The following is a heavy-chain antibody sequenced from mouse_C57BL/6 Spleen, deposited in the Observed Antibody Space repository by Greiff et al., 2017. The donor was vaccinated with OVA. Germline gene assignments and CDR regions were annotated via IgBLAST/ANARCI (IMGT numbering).Heavy chain of an antibody. Sequence: VQLVESEGGLVQPGSSMKLSCTASGFTFSDYYMAWVRQVPEKGLEWVANINYDGSSTYYLDSLKSRFIISRDNAKNILYLQMSSLKSEDTATYYCAREGSSYGAMDYWGQGTSVTVSS. J-gene: IGHJ4*01. V-gene: IGHV5-16*01. D-gene: IGHD1-1*01. CDR3: AREGSSYGAMDY. CDR2: INYDGSST. CDR1: GFTFSDYY.